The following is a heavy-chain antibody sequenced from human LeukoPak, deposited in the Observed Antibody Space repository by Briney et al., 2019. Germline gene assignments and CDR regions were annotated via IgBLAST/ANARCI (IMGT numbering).Heavy chain of an antibody. CDR1: GFTFSNYW. Sequence: SLRLSCAASGFTFSNYWMHWVRQAPGKGLVWVSRINSDGSSTNYADSVKGRFTISRDNAKNTLYLQMNSLRAEDTAVYYCARERIAVAEYYFDYWGQGTLVTVSS. CDR3: ARERIAVAEYYFDY. CDR2: INSDGSST. V-gene: IGHV3-74*01. J-gene: IGHJ4*02. D-gene: IGHD6-19*01.